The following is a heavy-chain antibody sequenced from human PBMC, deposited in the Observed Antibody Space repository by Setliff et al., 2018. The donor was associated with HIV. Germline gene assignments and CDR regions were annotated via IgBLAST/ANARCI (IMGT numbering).Heavy chain of an antibody. V-gene: IGHV1-69*05. D-gene: IGHD2-8*01. Sequence: ASVMVSCKASGDTYNTYAISWVRQAPGQGLEWIGGIIPIFDTPHYAQNFQGRVAITTDESTSTSYMELSSLRSEDTAVYYCAKSGPRRNNGYQLSVRTWGMDVWGQGTTVTV. J-gene: IGHJ6*02. CDR2: IIPIFDTP. CDR3: AKSGPRRNNGYQLSVRTWGMDV. CDR1: GDTYNTYA.